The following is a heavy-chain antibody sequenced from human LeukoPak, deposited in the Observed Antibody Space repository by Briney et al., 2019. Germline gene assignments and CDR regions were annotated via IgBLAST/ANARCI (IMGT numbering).Heavy chain of an antibody. CDR1: GYTFTSYG. Sequence: GASVKVSCKASGYTFTSYGISWVRQAPGQGLEWMGWISAYNGNTNYAQKLQGRVTMTTDTSTSTAYMELSSLRSADTAVYFCAREGWVRLNWFDPWGQGTLVTVSS. D-gene: IGHD5-12*01. J-gene: IGHJ5*02. V-gene: IGHV1-18*01. CDR3: AREGWVRLNWFDP. CDR2: ISAYNGNT.